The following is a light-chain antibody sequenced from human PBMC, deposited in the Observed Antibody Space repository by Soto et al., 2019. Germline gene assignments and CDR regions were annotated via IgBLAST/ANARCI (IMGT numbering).Light chain of an antibody. CDR1: QGIRND. Sequence: DIQMTQSPSSLSASVGDRVTITCRASQGIRNDLAWYQQKPGKAPQRLIHAASSLEGGVPSRFSGSGSGTEFTLTISSLQPEDFATYYCLQHNDYPRTFGQGTKVEIK. CDR2: AAS. V-gene: IGKV1-17*01. J-gene: IGKJ1*01. CDR3: LQHNDYPRT.